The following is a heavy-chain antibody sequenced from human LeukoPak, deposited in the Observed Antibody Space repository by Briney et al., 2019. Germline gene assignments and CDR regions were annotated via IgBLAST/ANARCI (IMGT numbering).Heavy chain of an antibody. Sequence: SETLSLTCTVSGGSISSYYWSWLRQPPGKGLEWIGYIYYSGSTNYNPSLKSRVTISVDTSKNQFSLRLNSVTAADTAVYYRARARYREINYAYAGGFYYMDVWGKGTTVTVSS. V-gene: IGHV4-59*01. CDR1: GGSISSYY. CDR2: IYYSGST. CDR3: ARARYREINYAYAGGFYYMDV. D-gene: IGHD1-26*01. J-gene: IGHJ6*03.